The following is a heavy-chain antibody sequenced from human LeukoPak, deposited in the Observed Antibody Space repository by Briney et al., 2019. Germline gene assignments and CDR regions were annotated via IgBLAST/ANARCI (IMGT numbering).Heavy chain of an antibody. V-gene: IGHV4-39*01. D-gene: IGHD3-9*01. CDR3: ARVHTIRYFDWLSLDY. CDR2: IYYSGST. J-gene: IGHJ4*02. Sequence: SETLSLTCTVSGGSTSSSSYSWGWIRQPPGKGLEWIGSIYYSGSTYYNPSLKSRVTISVDTSKNQFSLKLSSVTAADTAVYYCARVHTIRYFDWLSLDYWGQGTLVTVSS. CDR1: GGSTSSSSYS.